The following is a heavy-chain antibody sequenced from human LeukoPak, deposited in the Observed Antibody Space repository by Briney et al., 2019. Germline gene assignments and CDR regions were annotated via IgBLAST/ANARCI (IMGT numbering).Heavy chain of an antibody. Sequence: GGSLRLSCAASGFTFSSYEMNWVRQAPGKGLEWVSYISSSGSTKYYADSVKGRFTISRDNAKNSLYLQMNSLRAEDTAVYYCARGGRWELLLDFDYWGQGTLVTVSS. CDR1: GFTFSSYE. D-gene: IGHD1-26*01. V-gene: IGHV3-48*03. J-gene: IGHJ4*02. CDR2: ISSSGSTK. CDR3: ARGGRWELLLDFDY.